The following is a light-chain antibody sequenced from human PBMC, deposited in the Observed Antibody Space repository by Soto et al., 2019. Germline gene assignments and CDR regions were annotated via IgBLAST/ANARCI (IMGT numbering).Light chain of an antibody. CDR2: EDN. V-gene: IGLV2-23*01. Sequence: QSALTQPASVSGSPGQSITISCTGTASDVGSYNLVSWYQQYPGNAPKLIIYEDNKRPSGVSNRFSGSKSGNTASLTISGLQTEDEADYHCCSYAGSSTLVFGGGTQLTVL. CDR3: CSYAGSSTLV. J-gene: IGLJ2*01. CDR1: ASDVGSYNL.